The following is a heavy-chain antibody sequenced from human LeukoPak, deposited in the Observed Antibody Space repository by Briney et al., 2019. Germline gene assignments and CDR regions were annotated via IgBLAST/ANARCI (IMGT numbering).Heavy chain of an antibody. CDR1: GFTVRSNY. D-gene: IGHD3-22*01. Sequence: GGSLRLSCAASGFTVRSNYINWVRQAPGKGLEWVSAISGSGGSTYYADSVKGRFTISRDNSKNTLYLQMNSLRAEDTAVYYCARYYSSGYYSNYWGQGTLVTVSS. CDR3: ARYYSSGYYSNY. CDR2: ISGSGGST. J-gene: IGHJ4*02. V-gene: IGHV3-23*01.